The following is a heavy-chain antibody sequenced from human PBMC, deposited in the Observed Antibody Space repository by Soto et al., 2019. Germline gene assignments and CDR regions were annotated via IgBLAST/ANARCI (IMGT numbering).Heavy chain of an antibody. D-gene: IGHD2-15*01. Sequence: EVQLVESGGGFVQTGGSLRLSCAASGFTFSSYWMHWVRQAPGKVLVWVSRINSDGSSTSYADSVKGRFTISRDNAKNTLYLQMNSLRSEDTAVYYCVRTTLVVAAATREDYWGQGTLVSVSS. CDR1: GFTFSSYW. CDR3: VRTTLVVAAATREDY. CDR2: INSDGSST. J-gene: IGHJ4*02. V-gene: IGHV3-74*01.